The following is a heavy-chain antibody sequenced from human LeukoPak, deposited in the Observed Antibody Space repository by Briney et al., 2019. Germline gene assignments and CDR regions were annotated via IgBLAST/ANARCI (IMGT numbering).Heavy chain of an antibody. CDR2: ISTSGGST. V-gene: IGHV3-23*01. Sequence: SGGSLRLSCAASGSTFSSYAMSWVRQAPGKGLEWVSGISTSGGSTSYADSVKGRFTISRDNPRNTLYMQMNSLRAEDTALYYCAIMHPYYDGSGYWVQWGQGTLVTVSS. CDR1: GSTFSSYA. D-gene: IGHD3-22*01. CDR3: AIMHPYYDGSGYWVQ. J-gene: IGHJ4*02.